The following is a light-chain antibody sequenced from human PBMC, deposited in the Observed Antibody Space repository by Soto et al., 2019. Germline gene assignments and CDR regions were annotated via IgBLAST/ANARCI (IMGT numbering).Light chain of an antibody. V-gene: IGKV1-39*01. CDR2: AAS. CDR1: QSISFY. J-gene: IGKJ2*01. CDR3: QQCYSTPRT. Sequence: ILLPQAPSSRSASVGDRVTITCRASQSISFYLNWYQLKPGKAPKVLIYAASSLQSGVPSRFSGSGSGTDFTLTISSLQPGDFATYYCQQCYSTPRTFGQGTKVDIK.